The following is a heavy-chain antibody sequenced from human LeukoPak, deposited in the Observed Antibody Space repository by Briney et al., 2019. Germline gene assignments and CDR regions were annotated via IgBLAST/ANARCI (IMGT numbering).Heavy chain of an antibody. D-gene: IGHD5-12*01. CDR1: GGSISSSSYY. J-gene: IGHJ3*02. Sequence: SETLSLTCTVSGGSISSSSYYWGWIRQPPGKGLESIGSIYYSGSTYYTPSLKSRVTISVDTSKNQFSLKLSSVTAADTAVYYCARHSRSGYSGYENAFDIWGQGTMVTVPS. V-gene: IGHV4-39*01. CDR3: ARHSRSGYSGYENAFDI. CDR2: IYYSGST.